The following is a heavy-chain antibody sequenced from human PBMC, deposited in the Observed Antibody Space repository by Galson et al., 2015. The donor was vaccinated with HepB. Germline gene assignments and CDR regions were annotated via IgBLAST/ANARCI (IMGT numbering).Heavy chain of an antibody. D-gene: IGHD1-26*01. Sequence: SETLSLTCTVSGGSISSYYWSWIRQPPGKGLEWIGYIYYSGSTNYNPSLKSRVTISVDTSKNQFSLKLSSVTAADTAVYYCARNLGALIVGATAPQPVKYYYYYGMDVWGQGTTVTVSS. V-gene: IGHV4-59*08. CDR3: ARNLGALIVGATAPQPVKYYYYYGMDV. CDR1: GGSISSYY. J-gene: IGHJ6*02. CDR2: IYYSGST.